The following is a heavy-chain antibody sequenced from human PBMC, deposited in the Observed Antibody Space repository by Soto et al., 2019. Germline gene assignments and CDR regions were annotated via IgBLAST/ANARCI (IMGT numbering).Heavy chain of an antibody. Sequence: SETVCLTCTISRGSISSYHWSWIRQPPGKGREWIGYIYYSGSTNYNPSLKSRVTISVDTSKNQFSLKLSSVTAADTAVYYCARSMPVSGVYYYDGMDVWGQGTTVT. CDR1: RGSISSYH. CDR2: IYYSGST. CDR3: ARSMPVSGVYYYDGMDV. J-gene: IGHJ6*02. D-gene: IGHD3-10*01. V-gene: IGHV4-59*01.